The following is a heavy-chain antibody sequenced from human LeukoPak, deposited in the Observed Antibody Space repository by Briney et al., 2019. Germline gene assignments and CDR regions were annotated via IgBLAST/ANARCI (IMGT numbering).Heavy chain of an antibody. J-gene: IGHJ3*02. CDR2: ISSGGGRT. Sequence: GGSLRLSCAASGFTFSSYAMSWVRQAPGKGLEWVSAISSGGGRTYYADSVKGRFTISGDNAKNMLYLQMNSLRDEDTAVYYCARGSYGPDIWGQGTMVTVSS. CDR3: ARGSYGPDI. D-gene: IGHD3-16*01. CDR1: GFTFSSYA. V-gene: IGHV3-23*01.